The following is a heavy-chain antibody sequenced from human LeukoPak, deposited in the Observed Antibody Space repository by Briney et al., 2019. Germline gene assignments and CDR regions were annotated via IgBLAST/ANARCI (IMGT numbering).Heavy chain of an antibody. CDR3: AKGHGDWAGNYFDY. J-gene: IGHJ4*02. V-gene: IGHV3-23*01. CDR2: ISGTGASI. CDR1: GCTFSIYG. D-gene: IGHD4-17*01. Sequence: GGSLRLSCAASGCTFSIYGMNWARQPPAQGLGWVSAISGTGASIHYADSVKGRFTISRDNSKNTLYLQIHTLRAEDTAIYYCAKGHGDWAGNYFDYWGQGTLVSVSS.